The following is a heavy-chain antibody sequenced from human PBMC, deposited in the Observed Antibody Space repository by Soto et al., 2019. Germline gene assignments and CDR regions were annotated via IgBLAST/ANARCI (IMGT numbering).Heavy chain of an antibody. J-gene: IGHJ4*02. CDR1: GGSILNGGHY. V-gene: IGHV4-31*01. Sequence: QVQLQESGPGLLKPSQTLSLTCTASGGSILNGGHYWTWIRQHPGKGLECIGRIFFSGNTHYSPDIRSQLTFSLVTAKIQCSLKQTTVTDTDTDIYSCASDNYVGMIEIWGQGNLVTGSS. CDR2: IFFSGNT. D-gene: IGHD3-16*01. CDR3: ASDNYVGMIEI.